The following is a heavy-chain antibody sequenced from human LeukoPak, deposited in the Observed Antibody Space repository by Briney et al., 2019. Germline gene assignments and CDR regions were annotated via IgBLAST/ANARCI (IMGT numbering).Heavy chain of an antibody. CDR1: GFTFSSYG. J-gene: IGHJ3*02. D-gene: IGHD4-17*01. CDR3: ARETTVNDAFDI. V-gene: IGHV3-23*01. CDR2: ISGSGGST. Sequence: GGSLRLSCAASGFTFSSYGMSWVRQAPGKGLEWVSAISGSGGSTYYADSVKGRFTISRDNAKNSLYLQMNSLRAEDTAVYYCARETTVNDAFDIWGQGTMVTVSS.